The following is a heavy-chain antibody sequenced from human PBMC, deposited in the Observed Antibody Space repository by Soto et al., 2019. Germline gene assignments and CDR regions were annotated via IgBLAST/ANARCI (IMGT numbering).Heavy chain of an antibody. CDR3: AKEEAGLLRYDSSRRSKQVDY. Sequence: QVQLVESGGGVVQPGRSLRLSCAASGFTFSSYGMHWVRQAPGKGLEWVAVISYDGSNKYYADSVKGRFTISRDNSKNTVYLKMNSLRAEDTAVYYCAKEEAGLLRYDSSRRSKQVDYWGQGTLVTVSS. CDR1: GFTFSSYG. CDR2: ISYDGSNK. J-gene: IGHJ4*02. D-gene: IGHD3-22*01. V-gene: IGHV3-30*18.